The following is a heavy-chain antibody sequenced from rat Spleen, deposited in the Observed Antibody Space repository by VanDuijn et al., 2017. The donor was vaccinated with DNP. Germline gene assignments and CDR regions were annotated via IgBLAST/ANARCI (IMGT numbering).Heavy chain of an antibody. D-gene: IGHD1-11*01. J-gene: IGHJ2*01. CDR3: STGGTEFNH. CDR2: INTDGGNT. CDR1: GFTFSSYW. Sequence: EVQLVETGGGLVQPGRSLKLSCVASGFTFSSYWMYWIRQAPEKGLEWVASINTDGGNTYYPDSVKGRFTISRDNAENTVYLQMNSLRSEDTATYYCSTGGTEFNHWGQGVMVTVSS. V-gene: IGHV5-58*01.